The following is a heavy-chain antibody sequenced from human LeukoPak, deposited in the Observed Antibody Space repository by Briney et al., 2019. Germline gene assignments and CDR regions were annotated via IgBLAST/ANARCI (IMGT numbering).Heavy chain of an antibody. Sequence: GGSLRLSCAAAGFTFNSYAMSWVRQAPGKGLEWVSTISGSDGRTYYADSVKGRFTISRDNAKNSLYLQMNSLRAEDTAVYYCARRRDSGSLQHFDYWGQGTLVTVSS. CDR2: ISGSDGRT. D-gene: IGHD1-26*01. CDR3: ARRRDSGSLQHFDY. CDR1: GFTFNSYA. V-gene: IGHV3-23*01. J-gene: IGHJ4*02.